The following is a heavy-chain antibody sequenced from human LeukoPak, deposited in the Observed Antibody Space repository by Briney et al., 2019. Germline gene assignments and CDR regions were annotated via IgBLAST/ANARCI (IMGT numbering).Heavy chain of an antibody. CDR2: ISSSSSYI. CDR1: GFTFSSYS. D-gene: IGHD3-22*01. J-gene: IGHJ4*02. V-gene: IGHV3-21*01. Sequence: GGSLRLSCAASGFTFSSYSMNWIRQDPGKGLEWVSSISSSSSYIYYADSVKGRFTISRDNAKNSLYLQMNSLRAEDTAVYYCARVLRSSGRYSSGGYFDYWGQGTLVTVSS. CDR3: ARVLRSSGRYSSGGYFDY.